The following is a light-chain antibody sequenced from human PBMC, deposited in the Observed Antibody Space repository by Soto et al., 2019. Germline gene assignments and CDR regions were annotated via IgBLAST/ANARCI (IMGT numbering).Light chain of an antibody. V-gene: IGKV3-15*01. CDR2: ATA. CDR3: QQYSDWPLYT. Sequence: ETVMTQSPVTLSVSPGERATLSCRASQSVGGNVAWYQQKPGQAPRLLMYATATRATGIPARFSGSGSGTEFTLTISSLQSEDSAVYFCQQYSDWPLYTFGQGTKLEIK. J-gene: IGKJ2*01. CDR1: QSVGGN.